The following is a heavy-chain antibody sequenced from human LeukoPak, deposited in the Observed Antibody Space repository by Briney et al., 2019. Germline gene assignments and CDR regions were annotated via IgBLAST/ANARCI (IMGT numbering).Heavy chain of an antibody. CDR1: GGSFSGYY. CDR3: ARNRGRIVVVVARRETRAFDP. Sequence: SETLSLTCAVYGGSFSGYYWSWIRQPPGKGLEWIGEINHSGSTNYNPSLKSRVTISVDTSKNQFSLKLSSVTAADTAVYYCARNRGRIVVVVARRETRAFDPWGQGTLVTVSS. CDR2: INHSGST. J-gene: IGHJ5*02. D-gene: IGHD2-15*01. V-gene: IGHV4-34*01.